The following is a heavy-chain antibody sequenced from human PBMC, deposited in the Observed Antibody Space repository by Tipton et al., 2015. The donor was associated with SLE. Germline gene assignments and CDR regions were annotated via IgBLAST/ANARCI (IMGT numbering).Heavy chain of an antibody. CDR1: GFNVSSNY. Sequence: SLRLSCAASGFNVSSNYMSWVRQAPGKGLEWVSVIYSGGSTYYADSVKGRFTISRDNSKNMLYLQMNSLRAEDTAVYYCASGRDCSGGSCYLYWGQGTLVTVSS. CDR2: IYSGGST. CDR3: ASGRDCSGGSCYLY. V-gene: IGHV3-53*05. J-gene: IGHJ4*02. D-gene: IGHD2-15*01.